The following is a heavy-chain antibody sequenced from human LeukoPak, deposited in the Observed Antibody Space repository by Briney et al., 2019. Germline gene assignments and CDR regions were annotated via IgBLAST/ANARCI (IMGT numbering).Heavy chain of an antibody. CDR2: ISYDGSNK. D-gene: IGHD5-24*01. J-gene: IGHJ3*02. V-gene: IGHV3-30*18. CDR3: AKDDRGYNFAAFDI. Sequence: PEGSLRLSCAASGFTFNSYWMSWVRQAPGKGLEWVAVISYDGSNKYYADSVKGRFTISRDNSKNTLYLQMNSLRAEDTAVYYCAKDDRGYNFAAFDIWGQGTMVTVSS. CDR1: GFTFNSYW.